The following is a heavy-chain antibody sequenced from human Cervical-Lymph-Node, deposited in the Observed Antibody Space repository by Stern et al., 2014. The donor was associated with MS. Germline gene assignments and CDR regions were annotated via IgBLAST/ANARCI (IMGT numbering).Heavy chain of an antibody. V-gene: IGHV3-74*01. CDR1: EFTFSSYW. CDR2: IRGDVNSP. D-gene: IGHD1-26*01. J-gene: IGHJ5*02. Sequence: EDQLVESGGGLVQPGGSLRLSCVASEFTFSSYWMHWIRQAPGKGLVWVSRIRGDVNSPSYADSVRGRFTVSRDNAKNTLYLQMNSLRGEDTAMYYCARDRAGGGPWFDPRGQGTLVTVSS. CDR3: ARDRAGGGPWFDP.